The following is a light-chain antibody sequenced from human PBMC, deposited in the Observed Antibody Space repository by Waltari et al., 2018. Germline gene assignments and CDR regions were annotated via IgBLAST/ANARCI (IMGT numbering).Light chain of an antibody. Sequence: EIVLTQSPATLSLSPGERATLSCRASQSVGSFLAWYQQKPGQAPRLLIYDAFTRATGIQARFSARGSGTDFTLSISGLEPEDFAVYYCQQRSNWPPLFTFGPGTKVNIK. V-gene: IGKV3-11*01. CDR3: QQRSNWPPLFT. CDR1: QSVGSF. CDR2: DAF. J-gene: IGKJ3*01.